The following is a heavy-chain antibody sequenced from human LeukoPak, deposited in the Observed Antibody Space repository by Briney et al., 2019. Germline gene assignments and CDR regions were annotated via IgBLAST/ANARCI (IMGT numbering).Heavy chain of an antibody. CDR1: GDSVSTNSVG. D-gene: IGHD4-17*01. CDR3: ARATVTQEGYFDY. CDR2: THCNSNCYN. J-gene: IGHJ4*02. V-gene: IGHV6-1*01. Sequence: SQTLSLTCALSGDSVSTNSVGWNWIRQSPSRGLEWLGRTHCNSNCYNDYGASVKSRITINADTSKNHFSLQLNSVTPEDTAVYYCARATVTQEGYFDYWGQGILVTVSS.